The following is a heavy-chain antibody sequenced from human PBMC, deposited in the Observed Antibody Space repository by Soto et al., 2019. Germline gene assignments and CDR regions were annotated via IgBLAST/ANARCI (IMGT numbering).Heavy chain of an antibody. V-gene: IGHV4-30-2*01. D-gene: IGHD5-12*01. Sequence: QLQLQESGSGLVKPSQTLSLTCAVSGGSISSGGYSWSWIRQPPGKGLEWIGYIYHSGSTYYNPSLKSRVTISVDRSKNQFSLKLSSVAAADTAVYYCARRRGFPYYSGMDVWGQGTTVTVSS. CDR2: IYHSGST. CDR1: GGSISSGGYS. J-gene: IGHJ6*02. CDR3: ARRRGFPYYSGMDV.